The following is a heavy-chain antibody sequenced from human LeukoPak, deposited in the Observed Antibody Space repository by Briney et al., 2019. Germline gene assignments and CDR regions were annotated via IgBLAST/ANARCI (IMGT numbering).Heavy chain of an antibody. CDR1: GFTFSSYA. J-gene: IGHJ4*02. CDR3: ASYSSGWYGTSIDY. V-gene: IGHV3-23*01. D-gene: IGHD6-19*01. Sequence: GGSLRLSCAASGFTFSSYAMSWVRQAPGKGLEWVSAISGSGGSTYYAGSVKGRFTVSRDNSKNTLYLQMNSLRAEDTAVYYCASYSSGWYGTSIDYWGQGTLVTVSS. CDR2: ISGSGGST.